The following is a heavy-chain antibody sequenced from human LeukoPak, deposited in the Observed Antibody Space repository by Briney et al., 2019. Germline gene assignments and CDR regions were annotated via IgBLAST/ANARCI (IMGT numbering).Heavy chain of an antibody. CDR1: GFTFSSYG. J-gene: IGHJ4*02. Sequence: GGSLRLSCAASGFTFSSYGMHWVRQAPGKGLEWVAVISYDGRNKYYADSVKGRFTISRDSSKNTLYLQMNSLRAEDTAVYYCASHWAQQLVSDYWGQGTLVTVSS. D-gene: IGHD6-13*01. V-gene: IGHV3-30*03. CDR2: ISYDGRNK. CDR3: ASHWAQQLVSDY.